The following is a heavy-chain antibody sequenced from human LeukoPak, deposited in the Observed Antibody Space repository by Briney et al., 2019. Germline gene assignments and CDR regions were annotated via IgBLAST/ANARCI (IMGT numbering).Heavy chain of an antibody. V-gene: IGHV1-46*01. D-gene: IGHD3-22*01. Sequence: ASVKVSCKASGYTFTSYYMHWVRQAPGQGLEWMGIINPSGGSTSYAQKFQGRVTMTRDTSTSTVYMELSSLRSEDTAVYYCAATLKLYDSSGSDFDYWGQGTLVTVSS. CDR1: GYTFTSYY. CDR3: AATLKLYDSSGSDFDY. J-gene: IGHJ4*02. CDR2: INPSGGST.